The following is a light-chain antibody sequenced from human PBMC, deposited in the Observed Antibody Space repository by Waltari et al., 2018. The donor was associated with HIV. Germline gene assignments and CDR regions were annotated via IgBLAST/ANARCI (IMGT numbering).Light chain of an antibody. Sequence: QSALTQPASVSGSPGQSITISCTGTSSDIGGYNYVSWYQHHPGKAPKLMIYEVSNRPSWVSNRVSGSKSGNTASLTISGLQAEDEADYYCSSYTSSNTLVFGTGTKVTVL. J-gene: IGLJ1*01. CDR1: SSDIGGYNY. V-gene: IGLV2-14*01. CDR2: EVS. CDR3: SSYTSSNTLV.